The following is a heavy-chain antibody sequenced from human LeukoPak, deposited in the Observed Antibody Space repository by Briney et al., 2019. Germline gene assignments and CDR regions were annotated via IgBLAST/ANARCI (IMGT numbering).Heavy chain of an antibody. CDR3: ARDYDYVWGTHPDDAFDI. J-gene: IGHJ3*02. V-gene: IGHV3-30*03. D-gene: IGHD3-16*01. Sequence: PGGSLRLSCAACGFTLSSCGMHGVREAPGKGLEGGAVISYDGSNKYYADSVKGRFTISRDNSKNTLYLQMGSLRAEDMAVYYCARDYDYVWGTHPDDAFDIWGQGTMVTVSS. CDR2: ISYDGSNK. CDR1: GFTLSSCG.